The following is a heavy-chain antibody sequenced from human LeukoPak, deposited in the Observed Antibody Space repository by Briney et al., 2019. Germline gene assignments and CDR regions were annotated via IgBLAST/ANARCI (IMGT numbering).Heavy chain of an antibody. CDR2: VNDRGDT. J-gene: IGHJ5*01. D-gene: IGHD3-3*01. CDR3: ARGRLTIFGVVSTTSGRFDS. Sequence: KTSETLSLTCTVSGGSISSYYWSWIRQPPGRGLEWIGEVNDRGDTDYNPSLKSRVTISLDTSKNEFYLRLSSVTAADTSVYYCARGRLTIFGVVSTTSGRFDSWGQGTLVTVSS. V-gene: IGHV4-59*12. CDR1: GGSISSYY.